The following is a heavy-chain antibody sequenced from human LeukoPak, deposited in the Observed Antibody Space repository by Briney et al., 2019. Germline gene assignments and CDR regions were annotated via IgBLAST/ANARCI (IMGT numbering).Heavy chain of an antibody. Sequence: GGSLRLSCVASGFTFSNYVMTWVRQAPGKGLEWVSTITGSGGDTFYPNSVKGRFTISRDDSKNTVYLQMNSLRLEDAAAYYCAEGKAAGLLDWFDPWGRGTLVTVSS. D-gene: IGHD6-13*01. V-gene: IGHV3-23*01. CDR2: ITGSGGDT. CDR3: AEGKAAGLLDWFDP. CDR1: GFTFSNYV. J-gene: IGHJ5*02.